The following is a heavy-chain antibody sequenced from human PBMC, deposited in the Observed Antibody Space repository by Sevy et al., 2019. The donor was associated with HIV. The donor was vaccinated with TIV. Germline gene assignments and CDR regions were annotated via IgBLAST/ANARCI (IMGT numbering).Heavy chain of an antibody. CDR2: ITGSGGST. V-gene: IGHV3-23*01. CDR1: GFTFSSYA. D-gene: IGHD3-22*01. CDR3: AKEGTMIVVVIQYYFDY. J-gene: IGHJ4*02. Sequence: GGSLRLSCAASGFTFSSYAMSWVRQAPGKGLEWVSPITGSGGSTYYADSVKGRFTISRDNSKNTLYLQMNSLRAEDTTVYYCAKEGTMIVVVIQYYFDYWGQGTLVTVSS.